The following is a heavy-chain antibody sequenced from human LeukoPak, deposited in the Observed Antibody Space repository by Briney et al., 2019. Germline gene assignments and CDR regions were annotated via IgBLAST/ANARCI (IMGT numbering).Heavy chain of an antibody. CDR3: ARGGYDFWSGQVYNFDY. V-gene: IGHV4-59*01. CDR1: GGSISSYY. Sequence: TETLTLTCTVSGGSISSYYWSWIRQPPGKGLEWIGYIYYSGSTNYNPSLKSRVTISVDTSKNQFSLKLSSVTAADTAVYYCARGGYDFWSGQVYNFDYWGQGTLVTVSS. CDR2: IYYSGST. D-gene: IGHD3-3*01. J-gene: IGHJ4*02.